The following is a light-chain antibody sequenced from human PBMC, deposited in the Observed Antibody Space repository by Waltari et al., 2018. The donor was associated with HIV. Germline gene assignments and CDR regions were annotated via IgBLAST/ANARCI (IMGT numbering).Light chain of an antibody. CDR1: RSNIGASYD. V-gene: IGLV1-40*01. CDR2: GNN. CDR3: QSYDSNLSGLV. Sequence: HSVLTQPPSVSGAPGQKVTISCTGSRSNIGASYDVHWYQQVPGTAPRLLIHGNNYRPSGFPDRFSSSLSGTSASLAITGLQADDEADYYCQSYDSNLSGLVFGGGTKLTVL. J-gene: IGLJ2*01.